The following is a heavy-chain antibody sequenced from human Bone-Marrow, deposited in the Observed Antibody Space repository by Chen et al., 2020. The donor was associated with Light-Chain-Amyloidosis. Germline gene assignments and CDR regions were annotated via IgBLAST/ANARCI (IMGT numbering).Heavy chain of an antibody. D-gene: IGHD5-18*01. V-gene: IGHV4-34*01. CDR2: INHSGST. Sequence: QVQLQQWGAGLLKPSETLSLTCAVYDGSFSDYHWSWIRQPPGKGLEWIGEINHSGSTNYNPSLKSRVTISVDTSKNQFSLKLSSVTAADTAMYYCARGADGYGYFDYWGQGTLVTVSS. CDR3: ARGADGYGYFDY. J-gene: IGHJ4*02. CDR1: DGSFSDYH.